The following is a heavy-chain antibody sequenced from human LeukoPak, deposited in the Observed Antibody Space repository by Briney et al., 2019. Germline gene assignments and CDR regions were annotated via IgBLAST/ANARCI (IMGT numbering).Heavy chain of an antibody. D-gene: IGHD3-10*02. J-gene: IGHJ4*02. CDR2: IYHSGST. V-gene: IGHV4-38-2*01. Sequence: SSETLSLTCAVSGYSISSGYYWGWIRQPPGKGLDWIGSIYHSGSTYYNPSLKSRVTISVDTSKNQFSLKLSSVTAADTAVYYCARCPGPHPHYFDYWGQRTLVTVSS. CDR1: GYSISSGYY. CDR3: ARCPGPHPHYFDY.